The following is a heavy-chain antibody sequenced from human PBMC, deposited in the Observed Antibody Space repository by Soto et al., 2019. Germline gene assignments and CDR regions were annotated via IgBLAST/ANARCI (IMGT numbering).Heavy chain of an antibody. V-gene: IGHV1-46*01. CDR1: ANTLTTFY. CDR3: ARRSVGDFGGQSASYVDH. Sequence: QVQLVQSGAEVKKPGTSVRVSCKPSANTLTTFYVHWVRQAPGQGLEWMGILNPKGEVTTYAQKVQGTVRVTREPSRNTLFLALTSQLSEDSADYVGARRSVGDFGGQSASYVDHWGCGTLVTVSP. CDR2: LNPKGEVT. J-gene: IGHJ2*01. D-gene: IGHD2-21*02.